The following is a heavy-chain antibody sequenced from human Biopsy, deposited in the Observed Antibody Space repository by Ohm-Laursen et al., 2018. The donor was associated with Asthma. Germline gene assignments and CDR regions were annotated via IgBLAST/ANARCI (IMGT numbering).Heavy chain of an antibody. CDR3: ARHPNNGDYSYWYFDL. Sequence: GTLSLTCSVSGGSITDPNMYWGWVRQPPGKGLEWIGSISDSGVTYYRPSLESRLTLSLHTSNNQFSLRLNSVTAADTAVYYCARHPNNGDYSYWYFDLWGRGTLVTVSS. CDR2: ISDSGVT. CDR1: GGSITDPNMY. V-gene: IGHV4-39*01. J-gene: IGHJ2*01. D-gene: IGHD4-17*01.